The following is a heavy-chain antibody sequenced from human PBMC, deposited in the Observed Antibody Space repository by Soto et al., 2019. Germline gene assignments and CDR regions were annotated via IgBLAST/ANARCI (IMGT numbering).Heavy chain of an antibody. D-gene: IGHD2-21*02. CDR1: GYTFTDYD. V-gene: IGHV1-8*01. CDR2: MSPDSGNA. J-gene: IGHJ4*02. CDR3: EVTTGY. Sequence: ASVKVSCKTSGYTFTDYDINWVRQAPGQGLEYMGWMSPDSGNAGYAKQFQGRVTMTSDTSISTAYMELSSLRSEDTAVYYCEVTTGYWGQGTLVTVSS.